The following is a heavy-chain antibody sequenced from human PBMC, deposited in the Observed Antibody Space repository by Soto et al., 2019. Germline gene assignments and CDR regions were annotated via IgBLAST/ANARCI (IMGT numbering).Heavy chain of an antibody. CDR1: GDSISSSY. V-gene: IGHV4-59*01. Sequence: PSETLSLTCSVSGDSISSSYWSWIRQPPGKGLEWIGYIYYSGSTNYNPSLKSRVTISLDTSKNQFSLKVSSVTAADTAVYYCARGYDWFDPWGQGTPVTVSS. D-gene: IGHD5-12*01. CDR2: IYYSGST. CDR3: ARGYDWFDP. J-gene: IGHJ5*02.